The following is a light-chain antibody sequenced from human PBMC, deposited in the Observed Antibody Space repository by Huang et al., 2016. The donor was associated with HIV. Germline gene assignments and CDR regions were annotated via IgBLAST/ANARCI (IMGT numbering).Light chain of an antibody. CDR2: DAA. V-gene: IGKV3-11*01. Sequence: EIVLTQSPATLSLSPGEKATLSCRASQSVNTFLAWYQQKPGQAPRLLIYDAANRATGIPARFSGSGSGTDVTLTSSILEPEDFAVYYCQQRSNRPLTFGGGTKVEIK. CDR3: QQRSNRPLT. J-gene: IGKJ4*01. CDR1: QSVNTF.